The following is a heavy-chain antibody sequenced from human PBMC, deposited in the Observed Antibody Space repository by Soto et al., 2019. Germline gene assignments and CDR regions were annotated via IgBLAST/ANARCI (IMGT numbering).Heavy chain of an antibody. CDR3: ASGNCGYICYHDY. D-gene: IGHD5-12*01. J-gene: IGHJ4*02. CDR2: IIAGNGNT. CDR1: GCTFTTYG. Sequence: GASVKVSFKASGCTFTTYGIYWVRQAPGQRLEWMGWIIAGNGNTKYSQKFQGRVTITRDTSANTAYMELSSLTSEDTAVYYCASGNCGYICYHDYWGQGTLVTVS. V-gene: IGHV1-3*01.